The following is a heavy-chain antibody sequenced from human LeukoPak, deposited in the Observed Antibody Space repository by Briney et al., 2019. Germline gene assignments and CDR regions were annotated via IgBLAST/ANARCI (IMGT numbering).Heavy chain of an antibody. Sequence: GGSLRLSCAASGFTFSSYAMSWVRQAPGKGLEWVSLISGSGGSTYYADSVKGRFTISRDNSKNTLYLQMNSLRAEDTAVYYCARRYCSSTSCWGPTFDYWGQGALVTVPS. J-gene: IGHJ4*02. CDR1: GFTFSSYA. D-gene: IGHD2-2*01. V-gene: IGHV3-23*01. CDR2: ISGSGGST. CDR3: ARRYCSSTSCWGPTFDY.